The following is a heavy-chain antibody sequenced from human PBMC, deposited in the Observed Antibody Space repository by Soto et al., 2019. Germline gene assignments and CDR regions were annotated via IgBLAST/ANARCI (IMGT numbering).Heavy chain of an antibody. J-gene: IGHJ5*02. CDR1: GGTLSSYT. CDR3: AGLNCTNGICYTFNWFDP. Sequence: QVQLVQSGAEVKKPGSSVKVSCKASGGTLSSYTISWVRQAPGQGLEWMGRIIPILGMANYAQKFQGRVTITADKSTSTAYMELTSLRSEDTAVYFCAGLNCTNGICYTFNWFDPWGQGTRVTVSS. V-gene: IGHV1-69*02. CDR2: IIPILGMA. D-gene: IGHD2-8*01.